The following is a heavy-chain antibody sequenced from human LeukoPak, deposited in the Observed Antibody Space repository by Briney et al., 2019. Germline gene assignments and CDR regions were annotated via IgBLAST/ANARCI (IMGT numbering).Heavy chain of an antibody. CDR3: ATSGGSYFEY. V-gene: IGHV1-46*01. J-gene: IGHJ4*02. CDR1: GYTFTSYY. Sequence: ASVKVSCKASGYTFTSYYMHWVRQAPGQGLEWMGIINPSGGSTSYAQKFQGRVTTTRDMSTSTVYMELSSLRSEDTAVYYCATSGGSYFEYWGQGTLVTVSS. CDR2: INPSGGST. D-gene: IGHD1-26*01.